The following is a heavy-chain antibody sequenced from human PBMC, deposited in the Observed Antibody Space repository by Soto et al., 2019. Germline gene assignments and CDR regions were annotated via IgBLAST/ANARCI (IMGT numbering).Heavy chain of an antibody. D-gene: IGHD3-3*01. CDR2: IDNSGST. V-gene: IGHV4-4*07. CDR1: GGSISNYF. J-gene: IGHJ4*02. Sequence: SETLSLTCTVSGGSISNYFCNWIRQPAGKGLEWIGRIDNSGSTNYNPSLKSRITMSADTSRNQFSLKLNSVTAADTAVYYCARGGQDFRSGPFHYWRQGPLANV. CDR3: ARGGQDFRSGPFHY.